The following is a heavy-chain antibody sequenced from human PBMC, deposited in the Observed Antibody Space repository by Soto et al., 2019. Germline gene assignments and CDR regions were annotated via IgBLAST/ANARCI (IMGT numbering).Heavy chain of an antibody. CDR2: IYYSGST. CDR3: ARDKENSTAFGDAFDI. V-gene: IGHV4-30-4*01. CDR1: GGSISSGDYY. J-gene: IGHJ3*02. D-gene: IGHD2-2*01. Sequence: KPSETLSLTCTVSGGSISSGDYYWSWIRQPPGKGLEWIGYIYYSGSTYYNPSLKSRVTISVDTSKNQFSLKLSSVTAADTAVYYCARDKENSTAFGDAFDIWGQGTMVTVSS.